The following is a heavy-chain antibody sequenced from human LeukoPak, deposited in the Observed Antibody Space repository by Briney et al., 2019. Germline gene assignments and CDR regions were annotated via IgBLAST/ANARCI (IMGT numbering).Heavy chain of an antibody. J-gene: IGHJ6*03. D-gene: IGHD3-3*01. CDR2: MNPNSGNT. Sequence: ASVKVSCKASGYTFTSYDINWVRQATGQGLEWMGWMNPNSGNTGYAQKFQGRVTITRNTSISTAYMELSSLRSEDTAVYYCTIFAVRARDYYYYYYMDVWGKGTTVTVSS. V-gene: IGHV1-8*03. CDR3: TIFAVRARDYYYYYYMDV. CDR1: GYTFTSYD.